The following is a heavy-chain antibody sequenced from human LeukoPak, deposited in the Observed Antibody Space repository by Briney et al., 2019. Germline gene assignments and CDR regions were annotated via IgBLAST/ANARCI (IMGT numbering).Heavy chain of an antibody. CDR2: ISSSSGYI. J-gene: IGHJ6*03. Sequence: GGSLRLSCAASGFTFSSYSMNWVRQAPGKGLEWVSSISSSSGYIYYADSVKGRFTISRDNAKNSLYLQMNSLRAEDTAVYYCARATQPFGVVYSAGYYYYMDVWGKGTTVTVSS. D-gene: IGHD3-3*01. CDR3: ARATQPFGVVYSAGYYYYMDV. V-gene: IGHV3-21*01. CDR1: GFTFSSYS.